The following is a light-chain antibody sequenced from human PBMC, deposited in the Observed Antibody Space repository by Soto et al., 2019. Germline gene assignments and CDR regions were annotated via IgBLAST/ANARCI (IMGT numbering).Light chain of an antibody. CDR3: QQYDTYWT. J-gene: IGKJ1*01. CDR2: HAS. CDR1: QPISTW. Sequence: DIQMTQSPSTLSASVGDRVTITCRASQPISTWLAWYQQRPGKAPNLLIYHASSLESGVPSRFSGSGSGTEFTLTISSLQPDDFASYYCQQYDTYWTFGQGTKVDIK. V-gene: IGKV1-5*01.